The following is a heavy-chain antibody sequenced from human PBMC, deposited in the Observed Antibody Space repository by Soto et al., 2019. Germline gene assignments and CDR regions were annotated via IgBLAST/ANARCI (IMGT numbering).Heavy chain of an antibody. CDR1: GGSVSSGSYY. CDR2: IYYSGST. V-gene: IGHV4-61*01. J-gene: IGHJ4*02. CDR3: AREVVVAATLDY. D-gene: IGHD2-15*01. Sequence: QVQLQESGPGLVKPSETLSLTCTVSGGSVSSGSYYWSWIRQPPGKGLEWIGYIYYSGSTNYNPSLKSRVTISVATSKNQCSLKLSSVTAADTAVYYCAREVVVAATLDYWGQGTLVTVSS.